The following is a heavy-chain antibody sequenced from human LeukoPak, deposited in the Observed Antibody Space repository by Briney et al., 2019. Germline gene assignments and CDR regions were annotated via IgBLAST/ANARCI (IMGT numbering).Heavy chain of an antibody. D-gene: IGHD2-2*01. J-gene: IGHJ4*01. CDR1: GGSISSYY. CDR2: IYYSGST. CDR3: AGLGPYCRSSSCFNLYLDY. Sequence: SETLSLTCTVSGGSISSYYWSWIRQPPGKGLEWIGYIYYSGSTNYNPSLKSRVTISVDTSKNQFSLKLSSVTAADTAVYYCAGLGPYCRSSSCFNLYLDYLGQGTPVTGSS. V-gene: IGHV4-59*01.